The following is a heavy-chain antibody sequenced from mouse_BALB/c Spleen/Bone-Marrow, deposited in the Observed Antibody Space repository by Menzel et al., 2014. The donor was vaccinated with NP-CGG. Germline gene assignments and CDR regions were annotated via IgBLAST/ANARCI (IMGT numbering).Heavy chain of an antibody. CDR2: ISPGNGDI. Sequence: QVQLKQSDAELVKPGASVKISCKASGHTFTDHAIHWVKQKPEQGLEWIGYISPGNGDIKYNEKFKGKATLTADKSSSTAYMQLSGLTSEDSAVYICRRSVGNPFDHWGQGTTLTVSS. CDR1: GHTFTDHA. CDR3: RRSVGNPFDH. V-gene: IGHV1S53*02. J-gene: IGHJ2*01. D-gene: IGHD2-1*01.